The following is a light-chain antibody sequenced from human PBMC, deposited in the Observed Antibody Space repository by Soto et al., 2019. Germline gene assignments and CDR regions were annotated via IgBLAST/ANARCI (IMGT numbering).Light chain of an antibody. CDR2: TTS. J-gene: IGKJ1*01. CDR3: QQSYSSPPA. Sequence: DIQMTQSPSSLSASVGDRVTITCRASQSISNYLNWYQQKPGKAPQLLIYTTSSLQSGVPSRFSGSGSGTDFTLTISCLQPEDFATYYCQQSYSSPPAFDQGTKVEIK. V-gene: IGKV1-39*01. CDR1: QSISNY.